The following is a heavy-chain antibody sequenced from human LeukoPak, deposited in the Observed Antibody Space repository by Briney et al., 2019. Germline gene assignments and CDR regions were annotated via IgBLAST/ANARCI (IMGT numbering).Heavy chain of an antibody. V-gene: IGHV4-34*01. CDR2: INHSGST. J-gene: IGHJ5*02. Sequence: PSETLSLTCAVYGGSFSGYYWSWIRQPPGKGLEWTGEINHSGSTNYNPSLKSRVTISVDTSKNQFSLKLSSVTAADTAVYYCARDFGYSSSPRPLTWFDPWGQGTLVTVS. CDR3: ARDFGYSSSPRPLTWFDP. D-gene: IGHD6-6*01. CDR1: GGSFSGYY.